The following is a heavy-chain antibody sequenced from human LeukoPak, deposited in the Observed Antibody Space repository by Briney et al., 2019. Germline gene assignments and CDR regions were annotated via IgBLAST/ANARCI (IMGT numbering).Heavy chain of an antibody. CDR2: IGTSASST. D-gene: IGHD7-27*01. Sequence: PGGSLRLSCATSGFTFSSYTMTWVRQAPGKGLEYVSGIGTSASSTTYADSVKGRFTISRDNSKNTLYLQMNSLRVEHTAVYYCAKDPNWDRGYWGQGTLVTVSS. CDR3: AKDPNWDRGY. V-gene: IGHV3-23*01. CDR1: GFTFSSYT. J-gene: IGHJ4*02.